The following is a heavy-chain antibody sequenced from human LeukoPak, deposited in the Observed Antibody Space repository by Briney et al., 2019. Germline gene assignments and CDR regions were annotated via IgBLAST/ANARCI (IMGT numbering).Heavy chain of an antibody. CDR2: INPNSGGT. Sequence: GASVKVSCKASGYTFTGYYMHWVRQAPGQGLEWMGWINPNSGGTNYAQKFQGRVTMTRDTSISTAYMELSRLRSDDTAVYYCAREGIAVAGTFGWFDPWGQGTLVTVSS. CDR1: GYTFTGYY. V-gene: IGHV1-2*02. D-gene: IGHD6-19*01. J-gene: IGHJ5*02. CDR3: AREGIAVAGTFGWFDP.